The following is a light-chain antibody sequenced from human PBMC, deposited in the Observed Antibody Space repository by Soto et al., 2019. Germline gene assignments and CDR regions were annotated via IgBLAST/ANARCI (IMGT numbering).Light chain of an antibody. Sequence: DIQMTQSPSTLSASVGDRVTITCRASQNINTWLAWYQQKPGKAPNLLIYEASSLESGVPPGFSGSRSGTEFTLIISSLQPDDFATYYCQQYYSKSGTFGQGTKVEIK. V-gene: IGKV1-5*03. CDR2: EAS. J-gene: IGKJ1*01. CDR1: QNINTW. CDR3: QQYYSKSGT.